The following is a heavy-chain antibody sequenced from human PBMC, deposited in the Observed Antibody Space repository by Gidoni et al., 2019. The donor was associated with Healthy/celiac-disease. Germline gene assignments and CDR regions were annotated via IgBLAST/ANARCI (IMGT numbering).Heavy chain of an antibody. D-gene: IGHD6-19*01. CDR2: INAGNGNT. CDR3: ARSRVAVAGVFDY. Sequence: QVQLVQSGAEVKKPGASGKVSCKASGYTFTSYAMHWVRQAPGQRLEWMGWINAGNGNTKYSQKFQGRVTITRDTSASTAYMELSSLRSEDTAVYYCARSRVAVAGVFDYWGQGTLVTVSS. J-gene: IGHJ4*02. CDR1: GYTFTSYA. V-gene: IGHV1-3*01.